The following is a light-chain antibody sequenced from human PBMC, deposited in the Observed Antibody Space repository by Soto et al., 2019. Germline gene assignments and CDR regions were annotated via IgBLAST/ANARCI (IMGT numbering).Light chain of an antibody. J-gene: IGKJ5*01. CDR2: GGS. CDR3: QQYNTWRSIT. V-gene: IGKV3-15*01. Sequence: EIVMTQSPATLSVSPGERATLSCRASQSISARLGWYQQRPGRAPRLLIYGGSNRATGVPARFSGSGSGTEFTLTISSLQSEDFAVYYCQQYNTWRSITFGQGTRLEIK. CDR1: QSISAR.